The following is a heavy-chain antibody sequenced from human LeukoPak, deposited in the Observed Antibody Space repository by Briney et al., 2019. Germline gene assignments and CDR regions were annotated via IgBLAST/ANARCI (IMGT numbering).Heavy chain of an antibody. J-gene: IGHJ5*02. Sequence: ASVKVSCKASGYTFTGYYMHWVGQAPGQGLEWMGWINPNSGGTNYAQKFQGRVTMTRDTSISTAYMELSRLRSDDTAVYYCARSPIVVVVAATAGRYNWFDPWGQGTLVTVSS. CDR3: ARSPIVVVVAATAGRYNWFDP. CDR2: INPNSGGT. D-gene: IGHD2-15*01. V-gene: IGHV1-2*02. CDR1: GYTFTGYY.